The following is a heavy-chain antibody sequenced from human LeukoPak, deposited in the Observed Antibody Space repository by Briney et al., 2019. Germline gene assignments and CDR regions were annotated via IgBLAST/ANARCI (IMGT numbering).Heavy chain of an antibody. CDR3: ARPRVEMATIGSWDY. V-gene: IGHV1-3*01. D-gene: IGHD5-24*01. J-gene: IGHJ4*02. Sequence: ASVKVSCKASGYTFTSYAMHWVRQAPGQRLEWMGWINAGNGNTKYSQKFQGRVTITRDTSASTAYMELSSLRSEDTAVYYCARPRVEMATIGSWDYWGQGTLVTVSS. CDR2: INAGNGNT. CDR1: GYTFTSYA.